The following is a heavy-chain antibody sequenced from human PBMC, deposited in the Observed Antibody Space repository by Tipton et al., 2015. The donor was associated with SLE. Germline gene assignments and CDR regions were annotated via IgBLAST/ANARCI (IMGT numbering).Heavy chain of an antibody. D-gene: IGHD3-3*01. CDR2: IYYSGST. V-gene: IGHV4-39*07. CDR1: GGSISSSSYY. CDR3: AIRYYDFWSGIWYFDL. J-gene: IGHJ2*01. Sequence: TLSLTCTVSGGSISSSSYYWGWIRQPPGKGLEWIGSIYYSGSTYYNPSLKSRVTISVDTSKNQFSLKQSSVTAADTAVYYCAIRYYDFWSGIWYFDLWGRGTLVTVSS.